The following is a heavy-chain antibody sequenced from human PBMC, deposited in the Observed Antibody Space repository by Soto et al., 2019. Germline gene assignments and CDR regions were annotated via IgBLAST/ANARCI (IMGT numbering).Heavy chain of an antibody. D-gene: IGHD3-22*01. CDR2: IKEDGTAK. J-gene: IGHJ4*02. Sequence: LRLSCAASGFTFSNSWMNWVRQAPGKGLEWVANIKEDGTAKYYLDSVKGRFTVSRDNVKNSLYLQMNSLRAEDTAMYYCTTDRGYLTFDYWGPGTLVTVS. V-gene: IGHV3-7*01. CDR3: TTDRGYLTFDY. CDR1: GFTFSNSW.